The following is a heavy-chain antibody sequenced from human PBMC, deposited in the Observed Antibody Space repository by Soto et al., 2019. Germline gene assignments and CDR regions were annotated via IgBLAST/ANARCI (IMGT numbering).Heavy chain of an antibody. V-gene: IGHV3-23*01. D-gene: IGHD3-9*01. CDR3: VKVSTFYDILTGYYSTNFFDP. CDR2: ISGSGGST. J-gene: IGHJ5*02. CDR1: GFTFSSYA. Sequence: PGGSLRLSCAAPGFTFSSYAMSWVRQAPGKGLEWVSAISGSGGSTYYADSVKGRFTISRDNSKNTLYLQMNSLRPEDTAVYYCVKVSTFYDILTGYYSTNFFDPWGQGTLVTVSS.